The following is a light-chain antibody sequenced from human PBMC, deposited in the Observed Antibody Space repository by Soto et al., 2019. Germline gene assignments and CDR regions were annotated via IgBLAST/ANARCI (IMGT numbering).Light chain of an antibody. CDR1: SGHSSYA. CDR3: QTWGTGIQV. V-gene: IGLV4-69*01. Sequence: QAVLTQSPSASASLGASVKLTCTLSSGHSSYAIAWHQQQPEKGPRYLMKLNSDDSHSKGDGIPDRFSGSSSGAERYLTIPSLQSEDEADYYCQTWGTGIQVFGGGTKLTVL. CDR2: LNSDDSH. J-gene: IGLJ3*02.